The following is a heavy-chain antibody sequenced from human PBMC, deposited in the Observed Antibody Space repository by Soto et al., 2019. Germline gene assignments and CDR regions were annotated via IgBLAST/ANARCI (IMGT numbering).Heavy chain of an antibody. CDR3: AKVGLVATITGAFDI. D-gene: IGHD5-12*01. CDR2: ISGSGGST. CDR1: GFTFSSYA. J-gene: IGHJ3*02. V-gene: IGHV3-23*01. Sequence: EVQLLESGGGLVQPGGSLRLSCAASGFTFSSYAMSWVRQAPGKGLEWVSAISGSGGSTYYADSVKGRFTISRDNSTNTLYLQMTSLRAEDTAVYYCAKVGLVATITGAFDIWGQGTMVTVSS.